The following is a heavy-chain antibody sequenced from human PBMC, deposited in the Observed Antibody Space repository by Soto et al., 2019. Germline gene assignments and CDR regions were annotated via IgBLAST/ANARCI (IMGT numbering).Heavy chain of an antibody. CDR2: ISGDGTTT. J-gene: IGHJ4*02. D-gene: IGHD2-8*01. Sequence: EVQLVESGGGLVQPGEALRLACAASGVSIRKYWMHWVRQAPGKGPVWVSYISGDGTTTDYAGSVKGRFTISRDNAKNTLFLQMDSLRVEDTAIYFCAIQDCTNDVCLEAAVTVGGALEYWGRGAQVTVSS. V-gene: IGHV3-74*01. CDR3: AIQDCTNDVCLEAAVTVGGALEY. CDR1: GVSIRKYW.